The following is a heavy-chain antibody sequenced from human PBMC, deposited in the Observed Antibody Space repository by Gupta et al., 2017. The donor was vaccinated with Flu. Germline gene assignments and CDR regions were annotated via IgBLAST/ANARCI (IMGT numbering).Heavy chain of an antibody. V-gene: IGHV3-21*01. CDR2: ISSSSSYI. J-gene: IGHJ4*02. CDR3: ARDGNRREGDENMYYFDY. D-gene: IGHD1-1*01. CDR1: GFTFSSYS. Sequence: VQLVESGGGLVKPGGSLRLSCAASGFTFSSYSMNWVRQAPGKGLEWVSSISSSSSYIYYADSGKGRFTISRDNAKNSLDRQMNSLRAEETDVYDCARDGNRREGDENMYYFDYWGQVTMVTVSS.